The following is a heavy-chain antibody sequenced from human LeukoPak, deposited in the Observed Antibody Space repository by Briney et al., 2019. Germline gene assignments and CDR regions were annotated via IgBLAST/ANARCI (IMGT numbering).Heavy chain of an antibody. CDR1: GDSTNTYF. D-gene: IGHD4-17*01. Sequence: SETLSLTCTLSGDSTNTYFWSWIRQSPGKGLEWIGYIYYTGTTNYNPSLKSRVTISVDMSKNQFSLKVNSVTAADTGVYYCASKSTDHGELRFDYWGQGTLVTVSS. V-gene: IGHV4-59*01. CDR2: IYYTGTT. J-gene: IGHJ4*02. CDR3: ASKSTDHGELRFDY.